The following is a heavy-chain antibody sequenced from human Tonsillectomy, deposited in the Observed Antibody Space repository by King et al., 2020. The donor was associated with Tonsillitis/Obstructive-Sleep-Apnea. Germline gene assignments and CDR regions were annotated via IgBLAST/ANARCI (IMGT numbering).Heavy chain of an antibody. CDR1: GFTFSSYS. V-gene: IGHV3-21*01. CDR3: ARDSDDAFDI. J-gene: IGHJ3*02. CDR2: ISTSSSYI. Sequence: VQLVESGGGLVKPGGTLRLSCAASGFTFSSYSMNWVRQAPGKGLEWVSSISTSSSYIYYADSVKGRFTISRDNAKNSLYLQMNSLGAEDTAVYYCARDSDDAFDIWGLGTMVTVSS.